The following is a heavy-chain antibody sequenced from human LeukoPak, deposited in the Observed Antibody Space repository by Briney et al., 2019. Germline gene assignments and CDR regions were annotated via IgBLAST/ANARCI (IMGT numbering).Heavy chain of an antibody. CDR2: AYYNGEA. D-gene: IGHD3-22*01. J-gene: IGHJ5*02. CDR3: ARDSRYDSSGHAS. Sequence: SETLSLTCTVSGGSIISDAYYWAWIRQPPGKGLEWIGSAYYNGEAYYNPSLKSRVTISVDTSKSQSSLKLRFVTAADTAVYFCARDSRYDSSGHASWGQGSLVTVSS. CDR1: GGSIISDAYY. V-gene: IGHV4-39*07.